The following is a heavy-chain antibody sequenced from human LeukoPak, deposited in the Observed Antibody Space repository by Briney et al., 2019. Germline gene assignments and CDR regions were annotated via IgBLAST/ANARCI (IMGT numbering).Heavy chain of an antibody. J-gene: IGHJ4*02. V-gene: IGHV3-53*04. CDR3: AQGYSSGWYGIYYFDY. CDR2: IYSGGST. Sequence: GGSLRLSCAASGFTVSSNYMSWVRQAPGKGLEWASVIYSGGSTYYADSVKGRFTIPRHNSKNTLYLQMNSLRAEDTAVYYCAQGYSSGWYGIYYFDYWGQGTLVTVSS. CDR1: GFTVSSNY. D-gene: IGHD6-19*01.